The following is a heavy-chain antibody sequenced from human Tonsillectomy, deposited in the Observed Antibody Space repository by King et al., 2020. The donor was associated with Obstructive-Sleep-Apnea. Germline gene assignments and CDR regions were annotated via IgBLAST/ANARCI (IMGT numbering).Heavy chain of an antibody. CDR3: ARVRRDGYNWKGYYFDY. J-gene: IGHJ4*02. D-gene: IGHD5-24*01. Sequence: QLQESGPGLVKPSETLSLTCTVSGGSISNYCWTWIRQPPGKGLEWIGFICDSGGTNYNPSLKSRDTTSVDTSKNQSSLKVRSVIAADTALYFCARVRRDGYNWKGYYFDYWGQGILVTVSS. V-gene: IGHV4-59*01. CDR2: ICDSGGT. CDR1: GGSISNYC.